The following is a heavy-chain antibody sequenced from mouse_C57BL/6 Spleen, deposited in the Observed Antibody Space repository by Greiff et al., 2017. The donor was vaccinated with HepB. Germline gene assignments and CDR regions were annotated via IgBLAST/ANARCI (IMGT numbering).Heavy chain of an antibody. CDR1: GFTFSDYY. Sequence: EVKLVESEGGLVQPGSSMKLSCTASGFTFSDYYMAWVRQVPEKGLEWVANINYDGSSTYYLDSLKSRFIISRDNAKNILYLQMSSLKSEDTATYYCARDKYYGSGRYFDVWGTGTTVTVSS. V-gene: IGHV5-16*01. CDR2: INYDGSST. CDR3: ARDKYYGSGRYFDV. J-gene: IGHJ1*03. D-gene: IGHD1-1*01.